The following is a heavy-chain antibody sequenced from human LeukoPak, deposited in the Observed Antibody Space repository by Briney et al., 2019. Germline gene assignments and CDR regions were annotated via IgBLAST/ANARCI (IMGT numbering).Heavy chain of an antibody. D-gene: IGHD5-12*01. CDR3: ARACGNYCHYMDV. J-gene: IGHJ6*03. V-gene: IGHV4-34*01. Sequence: SETLSLTCAVYGGSFIPYYWSWIRQPPGKGLEWIGEINHSGSTNYNPSLKSRVTMSVDTSKNQFSLKLSSMTAADTAVYYCARACGNYCHYMDVWGKGTTVTVSS. CDR1: GGSFIPYY. CDR2: INHSGST.